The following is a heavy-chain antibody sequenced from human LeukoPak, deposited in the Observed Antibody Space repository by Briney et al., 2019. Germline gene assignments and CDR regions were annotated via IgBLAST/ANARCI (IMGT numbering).Heavy chain of an antibody. CDR2: ISAYNGNP. Sequence: ASVKVSCKASGCTFISYGISWVRQAPGQGLEWMGRISAYNGNPNYAQKLQGRVTMTTDTSTSTAYMELRSLRSDDTAVYYCARVRLYYDILTVYDNFDYWGQGTLVTVSS. CDR3: ARVRLYYDILTVYDNFDY. J-gene: IGHJ4*02. D-gene: IGHD3-9*01. CDR1: GCTFISYG. V-gene: IGHV1-18*01.